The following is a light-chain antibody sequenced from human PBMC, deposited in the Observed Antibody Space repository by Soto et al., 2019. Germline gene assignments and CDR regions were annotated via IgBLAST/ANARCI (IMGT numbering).Light chain of an antibody. V-gene: IGLV2-14*01. Sequence: QSALTQPASVSGSPGQSITISCTGTSSDVGACDYVSWYQQHPGKAPKLMIYDVSNRPSGVSNRFSCSKSGNTASLTISGLQAEDEADYYCSSCTSISTYVFGTGTKVTVL. J-gene: IGLJ1*01. CDR3: SSCTSISTYV. CDR1: SSDVGACDY. CDR2: DVS.